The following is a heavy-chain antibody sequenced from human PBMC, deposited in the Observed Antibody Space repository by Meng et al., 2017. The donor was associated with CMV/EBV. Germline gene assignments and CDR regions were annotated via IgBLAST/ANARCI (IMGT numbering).Heavy chain of an antibody. CDR1: GFTFSSYG. Sequence: GGSLRLSCAGSGFTFSSYGMHWVRQAPGKGLEWVAVIWYDGSNTYYADSVKGRFTISRDNSNNTLYLQMNSLRAADTAVYYCAKDSSSPPGAFDYWGQGTLVTVSS. J-gene: IGHJ4*02. V-gene: IGHV3-33*06. D-gene: IGHD6-6*01. CDR3: AKDSSSPPGAFDY. CDR2: IWYDGSNT.